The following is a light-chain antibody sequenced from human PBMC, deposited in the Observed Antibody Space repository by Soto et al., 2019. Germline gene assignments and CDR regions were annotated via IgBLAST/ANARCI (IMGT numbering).Light chain of an antibody. J-gene: IGLJ1*01. Sequence: QSVLAQPPSVSAAPGQKVTISCSGSSSNIGGNSVSWYQQLPGTAPKLLIYDDNKRPSGIPDRFSGSKSGTSATLGITGFQTGDEADYYCGSWDSSLSAYVFGNGTKV. CDR2: DDN. V-gene: IGLV1-51*01. CDR1: SSNIGGNS. CDR3: GSWDSSLSAYV.